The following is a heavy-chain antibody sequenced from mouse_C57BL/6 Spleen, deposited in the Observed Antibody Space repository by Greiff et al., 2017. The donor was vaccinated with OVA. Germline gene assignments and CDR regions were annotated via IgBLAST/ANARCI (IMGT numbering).Heavy chain of an antibody. V-gene: IGHV2-9-1*01. D-gene: IGHD2-4*01. Sequence: QVQLQQSGPGLVAPSQSLSITCTVSGFSLTSYAISWVRQPPGKGLEWLGVIWTGGGTNYNSALKSRLSISKDNSKSQVFLKMNSLQTDDTARDYCARKGEYDYEGYFDYWGQGTTLTVSS. CDR3: ARKGEYDYEGYFDY. J-gene: IGHJ2*01. CDR1: GFSLTSYA. CDR2: IWTGGGT.